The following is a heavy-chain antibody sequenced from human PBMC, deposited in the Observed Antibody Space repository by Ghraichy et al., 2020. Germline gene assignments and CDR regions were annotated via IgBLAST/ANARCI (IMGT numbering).Heavy chain of an antibody. CDR1: GFTFSSYG. D-gene: IGHD3-9*01. J-gene: IGHJ5*02. Sequence: GGSLRLSCAASGFTFSSYGMHWVRQAPGKGLEWVAVIWYDGSNKYYADSVKGRFTISRDNSKNTLYLQMNSLRAEDTAVYYCARDISYYDILTFQQTNYNWFDPWGQGTLVTVSS. CDR3: ARDISYYDILTFQQTNYNWFDP. V-gene: IGHV3-33*01. CDR2: IWYDGSNK.